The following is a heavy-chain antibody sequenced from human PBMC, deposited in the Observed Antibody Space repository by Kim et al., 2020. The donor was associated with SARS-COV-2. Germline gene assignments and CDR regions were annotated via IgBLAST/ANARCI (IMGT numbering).Heavy chain of an antibody. Sequence: GGSLRLSCAASGFTFSSYAMHWVRQAPGKGLEWVAVISYDGTNKYYVDSVKGRFTISRDNSRNTLYLQMNSLRAEDTAVYYCAREGNAQLVIYYGMDVWG. CDR1: GFTFSSYA. CDR3: AREGNAQLVIYYGMDV. CDR2: ISYDGTNK. J-gene: IGHJ6*01. V-gene: IGHV3-30*04. D-gene: IGHD6-6*01.